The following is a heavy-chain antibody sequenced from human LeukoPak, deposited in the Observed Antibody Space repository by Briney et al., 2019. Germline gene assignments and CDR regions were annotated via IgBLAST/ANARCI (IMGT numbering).Heavy chain of an antibody. Sequence: GGSLRLSCAASGFTVGSNYVSWVRQAPGKGLEWVSIIYRGGSTNYADSVKGRFTISRDTSKNTLYLQMNSLRAEDTAVYYCARLSANSSAYFFDYWGQGTLVTVFS. V-gene: IGHV3-66*04. CDR3: ARLSANSSAYFFDY. J-gene: IGHJ4*02. CDR1: GFTVGSNY. D-gene: IGHD3-22*01. CDR2: IYRGGST.